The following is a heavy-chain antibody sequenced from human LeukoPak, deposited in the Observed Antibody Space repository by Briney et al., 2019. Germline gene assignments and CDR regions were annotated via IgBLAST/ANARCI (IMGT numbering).Heavy chain of an antibody. CDR2: IYYSGST. Sequence: KSSETLSLTCAVYGVSFSGYYWSWIRQPPGKGLEWIGNIYYSGSTNYNPSLKSRVTISVDTSKNQFSLKLSSVTAADTAVYYCARSGSRYYYYGMDVWGQGTTVTVSS. D-gene: IGHD1-14*01. J-gene: IGHJ6*02. CDR1: GVSFSGYY. V-gene: IGHV4-59*01. CDR3: ARSGSRYYYYGMDV.